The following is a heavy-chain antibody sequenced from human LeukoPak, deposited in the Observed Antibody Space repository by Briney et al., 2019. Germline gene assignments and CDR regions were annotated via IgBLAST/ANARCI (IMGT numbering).Heavy chain of an antibody. CDR2: IIPIFGTA. Sequence: SVKVSCKASGGTFSSYAISWVRQAPGQGLEWMGGIIPIFGTANYAQKFQGRVTITTDESTSTAYMELSSLRSEDTAVYYCARGTIFGVAKDYYYMDVWGKGTTVTVSS. CDR1: GGTFSSYA. D-gene: IGHD3-3*01. CDR3: ARGTIFGVAKDYYYMDV. J-gene: IGHJ6*03. V-gene: IGHV1-69*05.